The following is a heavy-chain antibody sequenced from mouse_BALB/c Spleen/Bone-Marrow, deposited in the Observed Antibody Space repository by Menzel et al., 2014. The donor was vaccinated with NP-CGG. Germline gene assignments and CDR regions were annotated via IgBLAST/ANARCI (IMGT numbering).Heavy chain of an antibody. D-gene: IGHD3-1*01. V-gene: IGHV1S81*02. CDR2: INPSNGGT. CDR3: TRGLRAWFAY. Sequence: QVQLQQSGAELVKPGASVKLSCKASGYTFTSYYMYWVKQRPGQGLEWIGGINPSNGGTNVNEKFKSKATLTVDKSSSTAYMQLSSLTSEDSAVYYCTRGLRAWFAYWGQGTLVTVSA. J-gene: IGHJ3*01. CDR1: GYTFTSYY.